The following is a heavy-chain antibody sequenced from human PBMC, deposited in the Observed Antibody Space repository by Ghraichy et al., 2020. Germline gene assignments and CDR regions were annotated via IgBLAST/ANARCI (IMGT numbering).Heavy chain of an antibody. J-gene: IGHJ4*02. V-gene: IGHV3-7*01. Sequence: GESLNISCVASGFTYSNFWMTWVRQTPGKGLEWVATINKDGSHKYYVDSVKGRFTISRDNAKYSLYLEMKSLRIEDTAVYYCARRGGKLFSDYWGQGTLVTVSS. CDR1: GFTYSNFW. CDR2: INKDGSHK. D-gene: IGHD2-21*01. CDR3: ARRGGKLFSDY.